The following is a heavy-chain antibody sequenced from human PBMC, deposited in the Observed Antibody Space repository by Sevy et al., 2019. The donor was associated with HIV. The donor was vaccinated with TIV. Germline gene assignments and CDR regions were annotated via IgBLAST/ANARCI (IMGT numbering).Heavy chain of an antibody. CDR2: IWFDGSQI. V-gene: IGHV3-33*01. J-gene: IGHJ6*02. Sequence: GGSLRLSCAASGFSFSNYGMHWVRQAPGKGLEWVAVIWFDGSQIKYADSVKGRFVISRGNLRDTLYLQMNNLTVEDTAVYYCSSPAVAHGMDVWGQGTTVTVSS. CDR1: GFSFSNYG. CDR3: SSPAVAHGMDV. D-gene: IGHD5-12*01.